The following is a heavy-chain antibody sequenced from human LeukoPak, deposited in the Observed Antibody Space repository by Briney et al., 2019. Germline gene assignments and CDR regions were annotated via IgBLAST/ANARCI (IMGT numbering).Heavy chain of an antibody. CDR2: ISSNGGST. V-gene: IGHV3-64*01. J-gene: IGHJ4*02. CDR1: GFTFSSYA. D-gene: IGHD5-12*01. Sequence: GGSLRLSCAAPGFTFSSYAMHWVRQAPGKGLEYVSAISSNGGSTYYANSVKGRFTVSRDNSKNTLYLQMNSLRAEDTAVYYCATKITLKGGFDYWGQGTLVTVSS. CDR3: ATKITLKGGFDY.